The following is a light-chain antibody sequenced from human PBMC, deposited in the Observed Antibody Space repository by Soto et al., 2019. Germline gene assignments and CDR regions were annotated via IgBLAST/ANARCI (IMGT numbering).Light chain of an antibody. Sequence: QSVLTQPPSVSGAPGQRVTISCTGNSSNIGAGFAVHWYQQLPRTAPKLLIYGNSNRPSGVPDRFSGSKSGTSASLAITGLQAEDEADYYCQSYDSSLSGSYVFGTGTKLTVL. J-gene: IGLJ1*01. CDR3: QSYDSSLSGSYV. CDR1: SSNIGAGFA. V-gene: IGLV1-40*01. CDR2: GNS.